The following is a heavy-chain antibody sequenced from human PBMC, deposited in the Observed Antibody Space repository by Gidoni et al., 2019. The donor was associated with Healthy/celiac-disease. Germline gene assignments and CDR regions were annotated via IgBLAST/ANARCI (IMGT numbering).Heavy chain of an antibody. J-gene: IGHJ4*02. V-gene: IGHV3-15*01. CDR3: TTDEGGSYFFDY. CDR2: IKSKTDGGTT. CDR1: GFTFSNAW. D-gene: IGHD1-26*01. Sequence: EVQLVESGGGLVKPGGSLRLPCAASGFTFSNAWMSWVRQAPGKGLEWVGRIKSKTDGGTTDYAAPVKGRFTISRDDSKNTLYLQMNSLKTEDTAVYYCTTDEGGSYFFDYWGQGTLVTVSS.